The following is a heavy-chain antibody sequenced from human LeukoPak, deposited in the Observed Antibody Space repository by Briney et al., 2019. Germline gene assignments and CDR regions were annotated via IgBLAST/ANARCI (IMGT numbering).Heavy chain of an antibody. V-gene: IGHV5-51*01. Sequence: GESLKISCKGSGYSFTSYWIGWVRQMPGKGQEWMGIIYPGDSDTRYSPSFQGQVTISADKSISTAYLQWSSLKASDTAMYYCARHVEMATIGFDYWGQGTLVTVSS. J-gene: IGHJ4*02. CDR1: GYSFTSYW. D-gene: IGHD5-24*01. CDR3: ARHVEMATIGFDY. CDR2: IYPGDSDT.